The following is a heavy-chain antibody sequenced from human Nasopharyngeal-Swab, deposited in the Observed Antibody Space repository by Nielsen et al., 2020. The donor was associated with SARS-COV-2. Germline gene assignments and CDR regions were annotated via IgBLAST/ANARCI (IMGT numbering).Heavy chain of an antibody. V-gene: IGHV1-2*06. D-gene: IGHD2-21*02. Sequence: ASVKVSCKASGYTFTGYYMHWVRQAPGQGLEWMGRINPNSGGTNYAQKFQGRVTMTRDTSISTAYMELSRLRSDDTAVYYCARNYCGGDCYTFDYWGQGTLVTVSS. CDR1: GYTFTGYY. J-gene: IGHJ4*02. CDR2: INPNSGGT. CDR3: ARNYCGGDCYTFDY.